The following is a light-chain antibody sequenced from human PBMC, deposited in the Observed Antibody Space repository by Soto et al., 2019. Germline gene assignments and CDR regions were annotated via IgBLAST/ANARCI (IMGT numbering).Light chain of an antibody. CDR3: SSYTGTTTVL. J-gene: IGLJ2*01. V-gene: IGLV2-14*03. CDR1: SSDVGAYNY. CDR2: DVT. Sequence: QSVLTQPASVSGSPGQSITISCTGTSSDVGAYNYVSWYQRHPGKAPKILIYDVTNRPSGVSNRFSGSKSGNTASLTISGLQAEDEADYYCSSYTGTTTVLFGGGTKVTVL.